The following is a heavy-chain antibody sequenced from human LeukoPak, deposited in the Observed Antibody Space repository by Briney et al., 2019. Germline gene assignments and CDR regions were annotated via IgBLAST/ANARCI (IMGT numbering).Heavy chain of an antibody. V-gene: IGHV4-34*04. CDR2: INHSGST. J-gene: IGHJ4*02. CDR1: GGSFSGYY. D-gene: IGHD3-22*01. CDR3: ASSSGYFPFDY. Sequence: SETLSLTCAVYGGSFSGYYWSWIRQPPGKGREWIGEINHSGSTNNNPSPKTRSTISVDTSTNQFSLNLSSVTAADTAVYYCASSSGYFPFDYWGQGTLVTVSS.